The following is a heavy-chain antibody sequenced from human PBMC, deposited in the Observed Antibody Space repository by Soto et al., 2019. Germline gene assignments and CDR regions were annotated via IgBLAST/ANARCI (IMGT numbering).Heavy chain of an antibody. CDR1: GGSFSGYY. Sequence: PSETLSLTCAVYGGSFSGYYWSWIRQPPGKGLEWIGEINHSGSTNYNPSLKSRVTISVDTSKNQFSLKLSSVTAADTAVYYCARGSVGAYCSSTSCYTGRRDRYYDYYGMDVWGQGTTVTVSS. J-gene: IGHJ6*02. V-gene: IGHV4-34*01. D-gene: IGHD2-2*02. CDR3: ARGSVGAYCSSTSCYTGRRDRYYDYYGMDV. CDR2: INHSGST.